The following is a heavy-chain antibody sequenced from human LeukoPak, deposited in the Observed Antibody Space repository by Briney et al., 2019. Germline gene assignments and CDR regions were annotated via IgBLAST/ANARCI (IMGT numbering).Heavy chain of an antibody. J-gene: IGHJ4*02. CDR2: ISSSGSTI. D-gene: IGHD3-9*01. CDR3: ARDLSYYDILTGYPNLDY. V-gene: IGHV3-11*01. CDR1: GFTFSDYY. Sequence: GGSLRLSCAASGFTFSDYYMSWIRQAPGKGLEWVSYISSSGSTIYYADSVKGRFTISRDNAKNSLYLQMNSLRAEDTAVYYCARDLSYYDILTGYPNLDYWGQGTLVTVSS.